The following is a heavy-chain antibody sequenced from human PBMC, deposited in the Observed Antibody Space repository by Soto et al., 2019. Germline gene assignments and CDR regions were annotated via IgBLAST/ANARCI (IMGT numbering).Heavy chain of an antibody. Sequence: PGESLKISCKGSGYAFAGYWIGWVRQMPGIGLEWMGIIYPGDSETKYNPSFQGQVTISADKSISTAYLQWSSLKASDTAMYYCARWEDIVVVQAFDIWGQGTMVTVSS. CDR1: GYAFAGYW. J-gene: IGHJ3*02. CDR2: IYPGDSET. CDR3: ARWEDIVVVQAFDI. V-gene: IGHV5-51*01. D-gene: IGHD2-2*01.